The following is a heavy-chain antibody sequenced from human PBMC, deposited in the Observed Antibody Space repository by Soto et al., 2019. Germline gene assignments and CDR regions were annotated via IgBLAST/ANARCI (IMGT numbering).Heavy chain of an antibody. CDR1: GFSLSSKGMR. Sequence: SGPTLVNPTQTLTLTCTFSGFSLSSKGMRVSWIRQPPGKALEWLARIDWDDDKFYSPSLRTRLAISKGTSKNQVVLTITNVDPMDTATYYCARSPGGFTVATYFFDYWGQGTLVTVSS. CDR2: IDWDDDK. J-gene: IGHJ4*02. CDR3: ARSPGGFTVATYFFDY. V-gene: IGHV2-70*04. D-gene: IGHD3-16*01.